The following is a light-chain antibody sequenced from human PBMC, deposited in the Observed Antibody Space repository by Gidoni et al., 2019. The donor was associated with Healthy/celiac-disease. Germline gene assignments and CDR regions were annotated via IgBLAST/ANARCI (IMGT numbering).Light chain of an antibody. CDR3: MQALQTPPT. V-gene: IGKV2-28*01. Sequence: DIVMTQSPLSLPVPPGEPASISCRSSQSLLHSNGYNYLDWYLQKPGQSPQLLIYLGSNRASGVPERFSGSGSGTDFTLKISRVEAEDVGVYYCMQALQTPPTFGQGTKLEIK. J-gene: IGKJ1*01. CDR1: QSLLHSNGYNY. CDR2: LGS.